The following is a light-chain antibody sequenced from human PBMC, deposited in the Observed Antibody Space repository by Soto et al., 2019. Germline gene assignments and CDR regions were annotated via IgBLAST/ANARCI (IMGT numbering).Light chain of an antibody. CDR1: SSNIGAGYD. Sequence: QAVVTQPPSVSGAPGQRVTISCTGSSSNIGAGYDVHWYQQLPGTAPKLLIYGNSNRPSGVPDRFSGSKSGTSASLAITGLQAEDEADYYCQSYDSSHVFGTGTKLTVL. CDR2: GNS. CDR3: QSYDSSHV. V-gene: IGLV1-40*01. J-gene: IGLJ1*01.